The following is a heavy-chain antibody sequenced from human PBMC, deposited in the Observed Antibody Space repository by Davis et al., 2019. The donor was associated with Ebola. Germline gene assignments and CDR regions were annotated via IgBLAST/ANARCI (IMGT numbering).Heavy chain of an antibody. CDR2: IYYSGST. J-gene: IGHJ4*02. V-gene: IGHV4-59*08. CDR1: GDSISNYY. CDR3: ARHHRYCTNGVCSEYFDY. Sequence: SETLSLTCTVSGDSISNYYWSWIRQPPGKGLEWIGYIYYSGSTYYNPSLKSRVTISVDTSKNQFSLKLSSVTAADTAVYYCARHHRYCTNGVCSEYFDYWGQGTLVTVSS. D-gene: IGHD2-8*01.